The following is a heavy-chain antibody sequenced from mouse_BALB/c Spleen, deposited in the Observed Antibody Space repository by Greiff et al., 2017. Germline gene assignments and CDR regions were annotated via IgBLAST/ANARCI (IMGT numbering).Heavy chain of an antibody. CDR2: IWGDGST. CDR3: ATSITTVVGYAMGY. CDR1: GFSLTSYG. D-gene: IGHD1-1*01. J-gene: IGHJ4*01. Sequence: VKLMESGPGLVAPSQSLSITCTVSGFSLTSYGVSWVRQPPGKGLEWLGVIWGDGSTNYHSALISRLSISKDNSKSQVFLKLNRLQTDDTATYYCATSITTVVGYAMGYWGQGTSVTVSS. V-gene: IGHV2-3*01.